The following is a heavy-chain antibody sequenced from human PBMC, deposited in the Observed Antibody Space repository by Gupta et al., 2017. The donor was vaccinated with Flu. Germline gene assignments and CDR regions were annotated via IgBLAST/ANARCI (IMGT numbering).Heavy chain of an antibody. V-gene: IGHV3-33*03. Sequence: VQLVESGGGVVQPGGSIRLSCAASGFNFCSNGINWVRQAPGKGLEWVAVIWYNGNYKYYADSLKGRFTISRDNSKDTAYLQIDSLRAEDTGLYYCAKSVYCSGGGCYSPADHWGQGTQVTVSS. J-gene: IGHJ4*02. CDR2: IWYNGNYK. D-gene: IGHD2-15*01. CDR1: GFNFCSNG. CDR3: AKSVYCSGGGCYSPADH.